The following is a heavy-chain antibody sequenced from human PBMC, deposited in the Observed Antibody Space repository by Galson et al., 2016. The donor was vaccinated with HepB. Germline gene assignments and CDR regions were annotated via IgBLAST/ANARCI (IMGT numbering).Heavy chain of an antibody. Sequence: SLRLSCAASGFTFSSDWMNWVRQAPGKGLVWVSRINNDGSNTTYADSVKGRFTISRDNAKNTLYLQMNSLRAEDTAVYYCARPGYCSGSSCYVPFDIWGQGTMATVSS. D-gene: IGHD2-15*01. J-gene: IGHJ3*02. V-gene: IGHV3-74*03. CDR3: ARPGYCSGSSCYVPFDI. CDR1: GFTFSSDW. CDR2: INNDGSNT.